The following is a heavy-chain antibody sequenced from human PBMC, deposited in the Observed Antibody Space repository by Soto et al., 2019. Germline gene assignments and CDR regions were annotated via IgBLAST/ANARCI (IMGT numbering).Heavy chain of an antibody. CDR2: MNPNSGNT. CDR1: GYTFTSYD. V-gene: IGHV1-8*01. Sequence: ASVKGSCKASGYTFTSYDINWVRQATGQGLEWMGWMNPNSGNTGYAQKFQGRVTITADESTSTAYMELSSLRSEDTAVYYCAREYSGNIVVVPAATYGMDVWGQGTTVTVSS. CDR3: AREYSGNIVVVPAATYGMDV. J-gene: IGHJ6*02. D-gene: IGHD2-2*01.